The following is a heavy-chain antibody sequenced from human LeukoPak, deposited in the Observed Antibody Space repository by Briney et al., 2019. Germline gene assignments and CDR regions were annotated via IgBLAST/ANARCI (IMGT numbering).Heavy chain of an antibody. CDR3: ARGDIVVVVAATRDYYFDY. D-gene: IGHD2-15*01. Sequence: SETLSLTCTVSGGSLSRYNWSWIRQPPGKGLEWIGYIYSTGSTNSIPSLKSRVTISVDTSKTQFSLRLNSVTAADTAVYYCARGDIVVVVAATRDYYFDYWGQGTLVTVSS. CDR2: IYSTGST. V-gene: IGHV4-59*01. J-gene: IGHJ4*02. CDR1: GGSLSRYN.